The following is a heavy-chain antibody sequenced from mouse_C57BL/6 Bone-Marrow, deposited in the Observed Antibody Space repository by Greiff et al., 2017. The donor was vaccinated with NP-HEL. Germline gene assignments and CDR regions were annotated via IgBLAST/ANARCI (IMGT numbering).Heavy chain of an antibody. CDR2: IDPSDSET. V-gene: IGHV1-52*01. D-gene: IGHD1-1*01. J-gene: IGHJ1*03. CDR3: ARRRYGSYWYFDV. Sequence: PIQGLEWIGNIDPSDSETHYNQKFKDKATLTVDKSSSTAYMQLSSLTSEDSAVYYCARRRYGSYWYFDVWGTGTTVTVSS.